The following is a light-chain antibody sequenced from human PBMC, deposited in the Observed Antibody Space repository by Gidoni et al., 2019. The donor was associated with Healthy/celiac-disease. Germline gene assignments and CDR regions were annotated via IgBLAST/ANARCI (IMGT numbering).Light chain of an antibody. CDR1: QSVSSSY. V-gene: IGKV3-20*01. CDR3: QQYGSSPKT. J-gene: IGKJ1*01. Sequence: GTLSLSPGERATLSCRASQSVSSSYLAWYQQKPGQAPRLLIYGASSRATGIPDRFSGSGSGTDFTLTISRLEPEDFAVYYCQQYGSSPKTFGQGTKVEIK. CDR2: GAS.